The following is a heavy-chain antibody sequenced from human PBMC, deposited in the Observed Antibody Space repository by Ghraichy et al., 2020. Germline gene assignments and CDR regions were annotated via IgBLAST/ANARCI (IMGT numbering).Heavy chain of an antibody. D-gene: IGHD3-22*01. Sequence: GGSLRLSCAVSGFIFSNSWMSWVRQTPGKGLEWVANIKGDGSEIYYVDSVKGRFTISRDNAKNSLNLQMNSLRAEDTAVNYCARLIDRAPDYWGQGTLVTVSP. V-gene: IGHV3-7*01. CDR3: ARLIDRAPDY. J-gene: IGHJ4*02. CDR2: IKGDGSEI. CDR1: GFIFSNSW.